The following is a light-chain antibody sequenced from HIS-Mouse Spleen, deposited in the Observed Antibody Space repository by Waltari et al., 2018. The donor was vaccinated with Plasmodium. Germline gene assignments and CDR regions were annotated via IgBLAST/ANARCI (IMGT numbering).Light chain of an antibody. CDR2: YKSDSDK. Sequence: QAVLTQPSSLSASPGASASLTCNLRSDSNVGTSRITWYQQKPESPPQYLLRYKSDSDKTKGSGVPSRFSGSKDASANAGILLISGLQSEDEADYYCMIWHSSAVVFGGGTKLTVL. J-gene: IGLJ2*01. V-gene: IGLV5-45*03. CDR3: MIWHSSAVV. CDR1: SDSNVGTSR.